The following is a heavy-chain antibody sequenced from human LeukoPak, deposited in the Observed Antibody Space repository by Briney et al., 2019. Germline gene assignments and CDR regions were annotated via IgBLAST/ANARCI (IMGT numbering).Heavy chain of an antibody. D-gene: IGHD1-20*01. CDR3: ARLPYNWKMGGWFDP. CDR1: GGSFSGYY. V-gene: IGHV4-34*01. Sequence: SETLSLTCAVYGGSFSGYYWSWIRQPPGKGLEWIGEINHSGSTNYNPSLKSRVTISVDTSKNQFSLKLSSVTAADTAVYYCARLPYNWKMGGWFDPWGQGTLVTVSS. CDR2: INHSGST. J-gene: IGHJ5*02.